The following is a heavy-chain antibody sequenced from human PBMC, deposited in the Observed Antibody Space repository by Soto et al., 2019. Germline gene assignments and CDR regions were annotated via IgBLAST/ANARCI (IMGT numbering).Heavy chain of an antibody. CDR1: GYTFIGTGYF. Sequence: QVQLVQSGAEVKKPGASVKVSCKASGYTFIGTGYFMHWVRQAPGLGLEWMGWIIPTSGGTNYAQKFQDRFTVTRDTSLNTVYMELSRLTSDDTAVYYCARHGSGRGMDVLGQGTTGTVS. J-gene: IGHJ6*02. D-gene: IGHD3-10*01. CDR2: IIPTSGGT. CDR3: ARHGSGRGMDV. V-gene: IGHV1-2*02.